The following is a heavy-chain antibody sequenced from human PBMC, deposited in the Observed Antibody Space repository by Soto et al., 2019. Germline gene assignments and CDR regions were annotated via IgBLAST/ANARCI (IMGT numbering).Heavy chain of an antibody. CDR1: GFTFNNYP. CDR2: VSARGDST. CDR3: AKRTLTAPYPFDY. Sequence: EVQVLQSGGGLVQPGGSLRLSCAASGFTFNNYPMAWVRQTPGKGLEWVSVVSARGDSTNYADSVRGRFSVSRDNSNKMVYLQMNSLRAEDTAVYYCAKRTLTAPYPFDYWGQGTLVTVSS. V-gene: IGHV3-23*01. J-gene: IGHJ4*02.